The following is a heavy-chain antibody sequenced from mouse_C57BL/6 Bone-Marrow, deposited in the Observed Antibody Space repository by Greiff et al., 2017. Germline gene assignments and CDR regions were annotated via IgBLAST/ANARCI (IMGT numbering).Heavy chain of an antibody. CDR1: GFTFSDYY. D-gene: IGHD3-2*02. V-gene: IGHV5-12*01. CDR3: ARHRLPRYFGV. Sequence: EVKLMESGGGLVQPGGSLKLSCAASGFTFSDYYMYWVRQTPEKRLEWVAYISNGGGSTYYPDTVKGRFTISRDNAKNTLYLQMSRLKSEDTAMYYCARHRLPRYFGVWGTGTTVTVSS. CDR2: ISNGGGST. J-gene: IGHJ1*03.